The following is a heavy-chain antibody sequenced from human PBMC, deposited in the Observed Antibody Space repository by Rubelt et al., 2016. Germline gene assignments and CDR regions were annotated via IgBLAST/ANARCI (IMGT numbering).Heavy chain of an antibody. J-gene: IGHJ4*02. V-gene: IGHV1-3*02. CDR1: GYTFTNNS. CDR2: SNGGNGDI. Sequence: QVHLVQSGAEVKKPGASVKVSCKASGYTFTNNSIHWVRQAPGQRLECMGWSNGGNGDIKYSQEFQGSVAITRATAASTAYMGWSSLRSEDTAVYYCARDQIGGSYPVDWGQGTLVTVSS. D-gene: IGHD5-18*01. CDR3: ARDQIGGSYPVD.